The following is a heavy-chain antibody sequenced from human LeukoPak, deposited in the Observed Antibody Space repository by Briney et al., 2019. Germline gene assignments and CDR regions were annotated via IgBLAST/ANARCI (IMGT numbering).Heavy chain of an antibody. CDR1: GYSISSGYY. CDR2: IYHSGST. J-gene: IGHJ3*02. V-gene: IGHV4-38-2*02. Sequence: SETLSLTCTVSGYSISSGYYWGWIRQPPGKGLEWIGSIYHSGSTYYNPSLKSRVTISVDTSKNQFSLKLNSVTAADTAVYYCAKSNGYDLVDIWGQGTMVTVSS. D-gene: IGHD3/OR15-3a*01. CDR3: AKSNGYDLVDI.